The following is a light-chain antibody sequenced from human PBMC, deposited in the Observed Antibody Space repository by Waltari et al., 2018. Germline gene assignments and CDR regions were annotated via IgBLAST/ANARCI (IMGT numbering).Light chain of an antibody. CDR2: EVS. J-gene: IGKJ5*01. V-gene: IGKV2D-29*01. CDR1: QSLLHSDGKTY. CDR3: IQSKELLSIT. Sequence: DIVMTQTPLSLSVTPGQQASISCKSSQSLLHSDGKTYLSWYLQKPGRPPQLLIYEVSNQFSRVPAMCISGGSAADVSLKISRVEADDVIVYYCIQSKELLSITFDQGTRLEIK.